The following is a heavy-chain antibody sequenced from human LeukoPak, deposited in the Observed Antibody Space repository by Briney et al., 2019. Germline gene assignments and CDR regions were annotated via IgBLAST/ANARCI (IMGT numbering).Heavy chain of an antibody. Sequence: GGTLRLSYAASGHTFSSYAMSWVRHAPAKGLEWGSAISGSGGSTYYADSVKCRYAISRDNSKNTLYLQMNSLRAEDTAVYYCAKDREVLLWFGESQYYWGRGTLVTVSS. CDR1: GHTFSSYA. J-gene: IGHJ4*02. V-gene: IGHV3-23*01. D-gene: IGHD3-10*01. CDR2: ISGSGGST. CDR3: AKDREVLLWFGESQYY.